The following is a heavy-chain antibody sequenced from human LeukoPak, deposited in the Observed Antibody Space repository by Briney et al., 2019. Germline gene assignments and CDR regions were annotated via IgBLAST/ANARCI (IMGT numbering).Heavy chain of an antibody. CDR3: ASAIGYSYDNWFDP. CDR2: ISGSGGST. CDR1: GFTFSSYG. Sequence: GGTLRLSCAASGFTFSSYGMSWVRQAPGKGLEWVSAISGSGGSTYYADSVKGRFTISRDNSKNTLYLQMNSLRAEDTAVYYCASAIGYSYDNWFDPWGQGTLVTVSS. V-gene: IGHV3-23*01. D-gene: IGHD5-18*01. J-gene: IGHJ5*02.